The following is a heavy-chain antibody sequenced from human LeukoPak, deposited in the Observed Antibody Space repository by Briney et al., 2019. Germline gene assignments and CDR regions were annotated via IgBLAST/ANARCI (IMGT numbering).Heavy chain of an antibody. J-gene: IGHJ4*02. CDR3: AGAIPYTDYFDG. D-gene: IGHD2-2*02. Sequence: SGTLSLTCTVSGGSLSSYYWSWVRQPPGKGLEWISYIYNSGSTNYTPSLKSRVTISVATSKNQFSLKLSSVTAADTAVYYCAGAIPYTDYFDGWGQGTLVTVSS. CDR1: GGSLSSYY. V-gene: IGHV4-59*01. CDR2: IYNSGST.